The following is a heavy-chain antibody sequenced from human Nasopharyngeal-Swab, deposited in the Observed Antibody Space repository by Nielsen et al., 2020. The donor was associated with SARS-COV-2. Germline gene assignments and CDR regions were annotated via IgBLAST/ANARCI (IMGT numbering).Heavy chain of an antibody. D-gene: IGHD2-15*01. CDR2: ISGSGGST. CDR1: GFTFSSYA. CDR3: AKAHVVVVGATQDAFDI. V-gene: IGHV3-23*01. J-gene: IGHJ3*02. Sequence: GGSLRLSCAASGFTFSSYAMSWVRQAPGKGLEWVSAISGSGGSTYYADSVKGRFTISRDNSKNTLYLQMNSLRAEDTAVYYCAKAHVVVVGATQDAFDIWGQGTMVTVSS.